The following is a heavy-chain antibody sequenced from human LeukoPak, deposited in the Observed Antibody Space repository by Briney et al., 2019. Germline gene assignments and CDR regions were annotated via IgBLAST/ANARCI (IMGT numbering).Heavy chain of an antibody. CDR2: IGHDGSNK. Sequence: PGGSLRLSCAASGFTFNNYGMHWVRQAPGKGLEWVAVIGHDGSNKDYAESVKGRFTISRDNSKNTLYLEMNSLRVEDTAVYYCARDKSKGRYFDYWGQGTLVTVSS. J-gene: IGHJ4*02. CDR3: ARDKSKGRYFDY. D-gene: IGHD3-16*02. V-gene: IGHV3-33*08. CDR1: GFTFNNYG.